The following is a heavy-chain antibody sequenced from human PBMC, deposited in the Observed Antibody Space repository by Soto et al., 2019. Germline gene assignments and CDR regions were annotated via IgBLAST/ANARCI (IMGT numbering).Heavy chain of an antibody. D-gene: IGHD3-9*01. CDR2: ISPKSGVT. Sequence: QVQLVQSGAEVKKPGASVKVSCEASGYSFIDYYIHWVRQAPGQGFEWVGRISPKSGVTNSAQKFEGRVTMTWDTSLNTAYMELSSLKSDDTAVYYCARPPGYISDWYYFDLWGQGTRVTVSS. CDR3: ARPPGYISDWYYFDL. J-gene: IGHJ4*02. V-gene: IGHV1-2*02. CDR1: GYSFIDYY.